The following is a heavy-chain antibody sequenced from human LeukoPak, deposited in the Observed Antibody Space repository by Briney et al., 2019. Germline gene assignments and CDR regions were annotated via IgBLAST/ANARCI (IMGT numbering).Heavy chain of an antibody. J-gene: IGHJ4*02. D-gene: IGHD6-6*01. CDR2: INHSGST. CDR1: GGSFSGYY. Sequence: PSETLSLTCAVYGGSFSGYYWSWIRQPPGKGLEWIGEINHSGSTNYNPSLKSRVTISVDTSKNQFSLTLSSVTAADTAVYYCARGKRYSSSSYFDYWGEGTLVSVSS. CDR3: ARGKRYSSSSYFDY. V-gene: IGHV4-34*01.